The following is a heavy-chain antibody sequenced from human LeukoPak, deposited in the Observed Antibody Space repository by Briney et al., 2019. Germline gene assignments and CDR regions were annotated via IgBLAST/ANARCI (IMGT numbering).Heavy chain of an antibody. CDR1: GYSFNSHH. V-gene: IGHV1-69*13. Sequence: SVKVSCKTSGYSFNSHHVHWVRQAPGQGLEWMGGIIPIFGTANYAQKFQGRVTITADESTSTAYMELSSLRSEDTAVYYCARSRGYCSGGSCYFNAFDIWGQGTMVTVSS. D-gene: IGHD2-15*01. CDR3: ARSRGYCSGGSCYFNAFDI. CDR2: IIPIFGTA. J-gene: IGHJ3*02.